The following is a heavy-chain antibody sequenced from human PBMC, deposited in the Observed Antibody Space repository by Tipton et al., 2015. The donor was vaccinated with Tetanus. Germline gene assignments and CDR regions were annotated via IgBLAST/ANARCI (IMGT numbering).Heavy chain of an antibody. Sequence: TLSLTYAVYGGSFTDYSWSWIRQPPGQGLEWIGEVTQAGNTDYIPSLKGRVTMSLDTSKSQLSLNLSSVTAADTAVYYCARGPRTRIYDSSGYSFRYFYGMDIWGLGATVTVSS. CDR2: VTQAGNT. CDR1: GGSFTDYS. J-gene: IGHJ6*02. V-gene: IGHV4-34*01. D-gene: IGHD3-22*01. CDR3: ARGPRTRIYDSSGYSFRYFYGMDI.